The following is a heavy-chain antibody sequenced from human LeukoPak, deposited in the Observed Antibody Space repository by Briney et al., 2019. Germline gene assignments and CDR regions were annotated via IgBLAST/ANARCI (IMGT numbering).Heavy chain of an antibody. D-gene: IGHD3-10*01. V-gene: IGHV4-4*07. CDR1: GGSISSYY. J-gene: IGHJ4*02. CDR3: ARGKRITMVRGVDLFDY. Sequence: SETLSLTCTVSGGSISSYYWSWIRQPAGKGLEWIGRIYTSGSTSYNPSLKSRVTMSVDTSKNQFSLKLSSVTAADTAVYYCARGKRITMVRGVDLFDYWGQGTLVTVSS. CDR2: IYTSGST.